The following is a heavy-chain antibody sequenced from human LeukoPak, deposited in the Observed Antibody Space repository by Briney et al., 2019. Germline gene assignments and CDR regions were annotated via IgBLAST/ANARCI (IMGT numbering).Heavy chain of an antibody. J-gene: IGHJ4*02. CDR3: TRDRGAYNLYDY. CDR1: GFTFGDYA. V-gene: IGHV3-49*03. Sequence: GGSLRLSCTASGFTFGDYAMSWIRQAPGKGLEWVGFIRSKAYGETADYAASVKGRFTISRDDSKAIAYLQMNSLKTEDTAVYHCTRDRGAYNLYDYWGQGTLVTVSP. D-gene: IGHD1-1*01. CDR2: IRSKAYGETA.